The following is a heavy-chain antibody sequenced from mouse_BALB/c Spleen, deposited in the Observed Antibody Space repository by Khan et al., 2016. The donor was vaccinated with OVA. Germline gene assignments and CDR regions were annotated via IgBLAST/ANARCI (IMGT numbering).Heavy chain of an antibody. J-gene: IGHJ2*01. CDR2: ISYSDST. D-gene: IGHD1-2*01. V-gene: IGHV3-2*02. CDR3: ARGNYYGYDFDY. Sequence: EVKLLESGPGLVKPSQSLSLTCTVTGYSITSNYAWNWIRQFPGNKLEWMGYISYSDSTSYNPSLKSRISITRDTSQNQFFLQLNSVTTEDTATYYCARGNYYGYDFDYWGQGTTLTVSS. CDR1: GYSITSNYA.